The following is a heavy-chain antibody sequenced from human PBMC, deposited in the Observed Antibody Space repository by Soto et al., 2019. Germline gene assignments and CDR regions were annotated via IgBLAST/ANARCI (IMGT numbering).Heavy chain of an antibody. D-gene: IGHD6-13*01. V-gene: IGHV3-30-3*01. CDR2: ISNSGSNK. J-gene: IGHJ6*03. Sequence: GSLRLSCAASGFTFSSYAMHWVRQAPGKGLEWVAVISNSGSNKYYADSVKGRFTISRDNAKNTLYLQMNSLRAEDTAVYYCARGGGIADMDVWGKGTTVTVSS. CDR1: GFTFSSYA. CDR3: ARGGGIADMDV.